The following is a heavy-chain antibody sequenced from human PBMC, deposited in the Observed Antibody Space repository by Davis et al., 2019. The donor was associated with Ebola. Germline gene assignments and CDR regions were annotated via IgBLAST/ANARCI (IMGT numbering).Heavy chain of an antibody. CDR2: INPNSGGT. D-gene: IGHD2-8*01. J-gene: IGHJ4*02. Sequence: AASVKVSCKASGYTFTGYYMHWVRQAPGQGLEWMGRINPNSGGTNYAQKFQGRVTMTRDTSISTAYMELSRLRSDDTAVYYCARDTRLDIVLMVYADGTFDYWGQGTLVTVSS. CDR3: ARDTRLDIVLMVYADGTFDY. V-gene: IGHV1-2*06. CDR1: GYTFTGYY.